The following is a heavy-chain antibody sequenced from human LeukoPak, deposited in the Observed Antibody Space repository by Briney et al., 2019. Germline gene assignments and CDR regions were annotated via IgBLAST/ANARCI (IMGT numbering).Heavy chain of an antibody. CDR1: GGSISSSSAY. V-gene: IGHV4-39*01. D-gene: IGHD5-18*01. Sequence: PSETLSLTCTVSGGSISSSSAYWGWIRQPPGKGLERIGSIYYSKDTYYNPSLKSRVTISADTSKNQFSLTLGSVSATDTAVYYCVSPRGFSYGYFDYWGQGTLVTVSS. CDR3: VSPRGFSYGYFDY. CDR2: IYYSKDT. J-gene: IGHJ4*02.